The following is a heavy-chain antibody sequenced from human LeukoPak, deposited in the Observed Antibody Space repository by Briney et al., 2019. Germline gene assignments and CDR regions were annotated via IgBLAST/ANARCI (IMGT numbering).Heavy chain of an antibody. CDR3: ARLRVDIVATIHPFDY. Sequence: GESLKISRKGSGYSFTSYWIGWVRQMPGKGLEWMGIIYPGDSDTRYSPSFQGQVTISADKSISTAYLQWSSLKASDTAMYYCARLRVDIVATIHPFDYWGQGTLVTVSS. CDR1: GYSFTSYW. V-gene: IGHV5-51*01. J-gene: IGHJ4*02. CDR2: IYPGDSDT. D-gene: IGHD5-12*01.